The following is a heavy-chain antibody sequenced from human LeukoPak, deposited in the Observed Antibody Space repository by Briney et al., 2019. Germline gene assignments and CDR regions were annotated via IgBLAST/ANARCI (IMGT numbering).Heavy chain of an antibody. J-gene: IGHJ4*02. D-gene: IGHD1-1*01. CDR3: ARSRTGTWEMYYFDY. V-gene: IGHV3-48*03. Sequence: GGSLRLSCAASGFRFSTYDMVWVRQAPGKGLERISYINNIDGTVYYAESVKGRFTISRDNAKNSLSLQMTNLNVGDTAVYYCARSRTGTWEMYYFDYWGQGTLVTVSS. CDR1: GFRFSTYD. CDR2: INNIDGTV.